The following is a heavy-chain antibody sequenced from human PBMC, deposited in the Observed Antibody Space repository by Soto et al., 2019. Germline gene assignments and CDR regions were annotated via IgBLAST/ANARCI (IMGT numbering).Heavy chain of an antibody. CDR3: ATEDRITMVRGVIIPLGDYYYYGMDV. CDR2: FDPEDGET. V-gene: IGHV1-24*01. Sequence: GASVKVSCKVSGYTLTELSMHWVRQAPGKGLEWMGGFDPEDGETIYAQKFQGRVTMTEDTSTDTAYMELSSLRSEDTAVYYCATEDRITMVRGVIIPLGDYYYYGMDVWG. J-gene: IGHJ6*02. D-gene: IGHD3-10*01. CDR1: GYTLTELS.